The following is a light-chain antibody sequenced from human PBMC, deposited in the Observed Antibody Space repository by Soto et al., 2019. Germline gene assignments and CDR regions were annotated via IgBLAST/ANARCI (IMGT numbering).Light chain of an antibody. V-gene: IGKV1-5*03. Sequence: DIQMTQSPSTLSASVGDRVTITCRASQSFSSWLAWYQQKPGKAPKLLSYEASSLESGVPSRFSGSGSGTEFTLTISGLQPDDFATYYCQQYNSYPYTFGQRTKLEIK. CDR1: QSFSSW. J-gene: IGKJ2*01. CDR3: QQYNSYPYT. CDR2: EAS.